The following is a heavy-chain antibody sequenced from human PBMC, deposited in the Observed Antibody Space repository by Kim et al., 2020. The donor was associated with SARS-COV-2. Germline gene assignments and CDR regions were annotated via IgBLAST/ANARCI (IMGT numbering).Heavy chain of an antibody. J-gene: IGHJ2*01. CDR2: ISYDGSNK. D-gene: IGHD5-12*01. V-gene: IGHV3-30*04. CDR1: GFTFSSYA. CDR3: ARGGDYSGRDIGAKDWYFDL. Sequence: GGSLRLSCAASGFTFSSYAMHWVRQAPGKGLEWVAVISYDGSNKYYADSVKGRFTISRDNSKNTLYLQMNSLRAEDTAVYYCARGGDYSGRDIGAKDWYFDLWGRGTLVTVSS.